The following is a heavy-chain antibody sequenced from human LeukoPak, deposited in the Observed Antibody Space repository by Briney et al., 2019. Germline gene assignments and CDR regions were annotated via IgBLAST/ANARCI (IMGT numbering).Heavy chain of an antibody. Sequence: SETLSLTCTVSGGSISNYYWSWLRQPPGKGLEWVGYIHYSGTHNYNHSLNSRVSISVHTSKNQFALKLTSVTAAPTAVYYCARGCWYSSSLPTIFDIWGQGTLVTVSS. CDR1: GGSISNYY. V-gene: IGHV4-59*01. CDR2: IHYSGTH. D-gene: IGHD6-13*01. J-gene: IGHJ4*02. CDR3: ARGCWYSSSLPTIFDI.